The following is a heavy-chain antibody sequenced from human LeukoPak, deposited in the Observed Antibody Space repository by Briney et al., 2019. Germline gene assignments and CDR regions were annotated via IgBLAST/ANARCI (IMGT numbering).Heavy chain of an antibody. D-gene: IGHD5-24*01. CDR2: IYTSGST. J-gene: IGHJ4*02. CDR1: GGSISSGSYY. V-gene: IGHV4-61*02. CDR3: ARESSMATTIYALDY. Sequence: PSETLSLTCTVSGGSISSGSYYWSWIRQPAGKGLEWIGRIYTSGSTNYNPSLKSRATISVDTSKNQFSLKLSSVTAADTAVYYCARESSMATTIYALDYWGQGTLVTVSS.